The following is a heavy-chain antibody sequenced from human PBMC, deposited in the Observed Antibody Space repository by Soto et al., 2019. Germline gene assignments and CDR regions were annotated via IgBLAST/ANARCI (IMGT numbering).Heavy chain of an antibody. V-gene: IGHV4-4*02. D-gene: IGHD2-15*01. J-gene: IGHJ4*02. CDR3: ARGGNYLFAY. Sequence: ASETPSLTCVVSVGSITSDNWWHWVRLPPGKGLEWIGEIHHSGSTHYNPSLKNRVTISVDKSHNQFSLKLSSVTAADTAVYYCARGGNYLFAYWGQGTPVTVSS. CDR1: VGSITSDNW. CDR2: IHHSGST.